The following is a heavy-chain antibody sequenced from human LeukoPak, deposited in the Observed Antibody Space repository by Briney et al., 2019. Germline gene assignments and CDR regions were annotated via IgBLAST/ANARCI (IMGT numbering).Heavy chain of an antibody. CDR1: GGTFISYA. J-gene: IGHJ4*02. Sequence: GASVKVSCKASGGTFISYAISWVRQAPGQGLEWMGGVIPIFGTANYAQKFQGRVTITADESTSTAYMELSRLRSDDTAVYYCASSGGIAAAGHFDYWGQGTLVTVSS. D-gene: IGHD6-13*01. CDR3: ASSGGIAAAGHFDY. V-gene: IGHV1-69*01. CDR2: VIPIFGTA.